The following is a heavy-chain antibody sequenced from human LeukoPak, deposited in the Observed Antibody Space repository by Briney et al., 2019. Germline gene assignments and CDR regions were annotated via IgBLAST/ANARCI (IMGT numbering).Heavy chain of an antibody. CDR2: ISSSGSTI. V-gene: IGHV3-48*03. D-gene: IGHD3-10*01. CDR1: GFTFSSYE. Sequence: QSGGSLRLSCAASGFTFSSYEMNWVRQAPGKGLEWVSYISSSGSTIYYADSVKGRFTISRDNAKNSLYLQMNSLRAEDTAVYYCVRGSSGTAVRGISWAWFDPWGQGTLVTVSS. J-gene: IGHJ5*02. CDR3: VRGSSGTAVRGISWAWFDP.